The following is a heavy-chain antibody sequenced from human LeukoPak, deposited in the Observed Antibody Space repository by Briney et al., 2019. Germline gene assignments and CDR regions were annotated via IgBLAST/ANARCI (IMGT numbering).Heavy chain of an antibody. CDR2: INPNNGNT. CDR1: GYTFTRYG. Sequence: ASVKVSCKASGYTFTRYGISWVRQAPGQGLEWMGWINPNNGNTNYVQELQGRVTMTTDTSTSTAYMELRSLRSDDTAVYYCARVGYDSSGRHRYAFDIWGQGTMVTVSS. D-gene: IGHD3-22*01. J-gene: IGHJ3*02. CDR3: ARVGYDSSGRHRYAFDI. V-gene: IGHV1-18*01.